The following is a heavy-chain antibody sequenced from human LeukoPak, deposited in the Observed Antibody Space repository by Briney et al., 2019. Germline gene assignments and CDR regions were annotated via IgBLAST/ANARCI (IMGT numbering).Heavy chain of an antibody. D-gene: IGHD6-6*01. J-gene: IGHJ4*02. CDR3: ARTAARRFDY. Sequence: ASVKVSCKASGYTFPSYFMHWVRQAPGQGLEWMGIINPTGGSTTYAQKFQGRVTMTRDTSTSTVYMELSSLRSDDTAVYYCARTAARRFDYWGRGTLVTVSS. CDR1: GYTFPSYF. CDR2: INPTGGST. V-gene: IGHV1-46*01.